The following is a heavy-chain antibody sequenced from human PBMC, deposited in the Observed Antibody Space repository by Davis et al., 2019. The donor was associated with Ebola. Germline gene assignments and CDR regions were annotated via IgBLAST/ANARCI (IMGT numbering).Heavy chain of an antibody. CDR3: ARAQFPTTSDH. J-gene: IGHJ4*02. D-gene: IGHD1-1*01. CDR2: INPHNGNT. V-gene: IGHV1-18*04. CDR1: GYTFTNYG. Sequence: ASVKVSCQASGYTFTNYGITWVRPAPGQGLEWMGWINPHNGNTNYAQNVQGRVTMTTDTSTNTAYMEVGSLKSDDTSIYYCARAQFPTTSDHWGQGTLVTVSS.